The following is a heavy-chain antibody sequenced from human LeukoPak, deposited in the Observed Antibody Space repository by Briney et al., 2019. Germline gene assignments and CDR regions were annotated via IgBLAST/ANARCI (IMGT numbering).Heavy chain of an antibody. CDR1: GFTFSSYD. J-gene: IGHJ6*04. CDR3: EKGGIGRITIFGVVIDPLDV. Sequence: GGSLRLSCAASGFTFSSYDMSWVGEAAGKGLEGGSAISGSGGSTYYADSVKGRFTIPREYTKNTMYLQMNSLRAEETAVYYCEKGGIGRITIFGVVIDPLDVWGKGTTVTVSS. V-gene: IGHV3-23*01. CDR2: ISGSGGST. D-gene: IGHD3-3*01.